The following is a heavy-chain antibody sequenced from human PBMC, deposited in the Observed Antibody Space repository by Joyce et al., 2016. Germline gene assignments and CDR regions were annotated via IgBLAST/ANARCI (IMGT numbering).Heavy chain of an antibody. J-gene: IGHJ6*02. CDR3: ARAYGSGSYSYYYGMDV. CDR2: IYHSEST. V-gene: IGHV4-30-2*01. D-gene: IGHD3-10*01. CDR1: GGSVSSGGYS. Sequence: QMQLQESGPGLVKPSQTLSLTRAVSGGSVSSGGYSWTWIRQPPGKGLEWIGHIYHSESTYYNPSLQSRVTMSVDRSKNQFSLKLRSVTAADTAVYYCARAYGSGSYSYYYGMDVWGQGTTVTVAS.